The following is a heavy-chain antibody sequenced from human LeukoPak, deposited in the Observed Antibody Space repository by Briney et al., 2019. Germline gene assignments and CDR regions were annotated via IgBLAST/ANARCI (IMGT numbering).Heavy chain of an antibody. CDR2: FIPVLGTA. CDR1: GGTFSDYA. V-gene: IGHV1-69*10. J-gene: IGHJ6*04. CDR3: AGIPVFGVVLHQEPV. Sequence: ASVKVSCKASGGTFSDYALNSVRQAPGQGLEWMGVFIPVLGTANSTQNFQDRVSITADISTNTVYMELSSLRSEDTAVYFCAGIPVFGVVLHQEPVWGKGTTVTVSS. D-gene: IGHD3-3*01.